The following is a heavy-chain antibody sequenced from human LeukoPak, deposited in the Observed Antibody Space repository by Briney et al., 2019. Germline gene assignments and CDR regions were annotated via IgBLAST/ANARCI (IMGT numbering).Heavy chain of an antibody. CDR1: SGSIGAYY. V-gene: IGHV4-59*01. Sequence: PSETLSLTCTVSSGSIGAYYWSWIRQPPGKGLEWIGYIYYTGSTNYNPSLKSRVTISVDTSKNQFSLRLSSVTAADTAVYYCARHGQKTTYYYDSSGYRVGDDAFDIWGQGTMVTVSS. CDR3: ARHGQKTTYYYDSSGYRVGDDAFDI. J-gene: IGHJ3*02. D-gene: IGHD3-22*01. CDR2: IYYTGST.